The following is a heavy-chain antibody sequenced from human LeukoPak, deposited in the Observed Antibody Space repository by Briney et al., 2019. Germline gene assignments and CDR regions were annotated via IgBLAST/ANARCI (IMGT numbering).Heavy chain of an antibody. J-gene: IGHJ3*02. Sequence: GASVKVSCKASGGTFSSYAISWVRQAPGQGLEWMGGIIPIFGTANYAQKFQGRVTITTDESTSTAYMELSSLRSEDTAVYYCARGWTYYDLWSGYYPDRSDAFDIWGQGTMVTVSS. D-gene: IGHD3-3*01. CDR1: GGTFSSYA. CDR2: IIPIFGTA. CDR3: ARGWTYYDLWSGYYPDRSDAFDI. V-gene: IGHV1-69*05.